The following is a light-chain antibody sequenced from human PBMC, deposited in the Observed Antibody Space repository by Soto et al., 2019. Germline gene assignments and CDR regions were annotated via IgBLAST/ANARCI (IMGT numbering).Light chain of an antibody. CDR1: SSNIGAGYD. Sequence: QSVLTQPPSVSGAPGQRVTISCTGSSSNIGAGYDVHWYQQVPGTAPKLLIYGNINRPSVVPDRFSGSKSGTSASLAITGLQADDAAYYYGPSYDSSLTVVFGGGTKLTVL. J-gene: IGLJ2*01. V-gene: IGLV1-40*01. CDR2: GNI. CDR3: PSYDSSLTVV.